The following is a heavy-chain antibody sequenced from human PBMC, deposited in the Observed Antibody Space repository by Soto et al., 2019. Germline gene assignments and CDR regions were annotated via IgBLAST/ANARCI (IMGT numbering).Heavy chain of an antibody. CDR3: ARLAEMATNDAFDI. Sequence: GESLKISCKGSRYSFTTYWIGWVRQMPGKGLEWMGIIYPGDSDTRYSPSFQGQVTISADKSISTAYLQWSSLKASDTAMYYCARLAEMATNDAFDIWGQGTMVTVSS. V-gene: IGHV5-51*01. CDR2: IYPGDSDT. J-gene: IGHJ3*02. CDR1: RYSFTTYW. D-gene: IGHD5-12*01.